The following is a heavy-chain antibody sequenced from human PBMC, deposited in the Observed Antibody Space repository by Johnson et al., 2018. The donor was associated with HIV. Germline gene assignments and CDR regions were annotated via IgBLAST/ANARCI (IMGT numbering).Heavy chain of an antibody. J-gene: IGHJ3*01. CDR1: RFTFSSYA. V-gene: IGHV3-48*03. CDR2: ISSSGSNR. Sequence: LSCAASRFTFSSYAMHWVRQAPGKGLEWLSYISSSGSNRDYSDSVKGRFTISRDNAKNSLFLQMNSLRAEDTAVYYCSTGDIVVAVAAMLLPLHDAFDLWGQGTMVTVSS. CDR3: STGDIVVAVAAMLLPLHDAFDL. D-gene: IGHD2-15*01.